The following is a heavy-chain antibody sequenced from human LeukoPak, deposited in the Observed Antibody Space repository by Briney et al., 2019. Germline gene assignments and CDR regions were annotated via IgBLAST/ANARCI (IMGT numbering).Heavy chain of an antibody. CDR3: AKDRGTMVRGDADY. CDR2: IYSGGST. D-gene: IGHD3-10*01. J-gene: IGHJ4*02. V-gene: IGHV3-53*01. CDR1: GFTVSSNY. Sequence: GGSLRLSCAASGFTVSSNYMSWVRQAPGKGLEWVSVIYSGGSTYYADSVKGRFTISRDNSKNTLYLQMNSLRAEDTAVYYCAKDRGTMVRGDADYWGQGTLVTVSS.